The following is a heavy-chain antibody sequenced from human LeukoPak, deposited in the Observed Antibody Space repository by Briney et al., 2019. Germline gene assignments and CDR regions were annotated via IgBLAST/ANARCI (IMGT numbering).Heavy chain of an antibody. Sequence: GASVKVSCKASGYTFTSYGISWVRQAPGQGLEWMGWISAYNGNTNYAQKLQGRVTMTTDTSTSTAYMELRSLRSDDTAVYYCARDFSPFYDSPNLDYWGQGTLVTVSS. D-gene: IGHD3-22*01. CDR2: ISAYNGNT. J-gene: IGHJ4*02. CDR3: ARDFSPFYDSPNLDY. CDR1: GYTFTSYG. V-gene: IGHV1-18*01.